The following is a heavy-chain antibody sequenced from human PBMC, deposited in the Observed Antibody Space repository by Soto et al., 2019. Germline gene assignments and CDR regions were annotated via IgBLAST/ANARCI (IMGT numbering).Heavy chain of an antibody. V-gene: IGHV1-69*01. CDR3: ARPDEGSYSSNHHYYYALDV. CDR1: GGIFRRYA. J-gene: IGHJ6*02. CDR2: IVPIFDIT. D-gene: IGHD3-16*01. Sequence: QVQLLQSGAEVKKSGSSVKVSCKVSGGIFRRYAISWVRQAPGQGLEWLGGIVPIFDITNYAQKFQGRVTITADESTRTAYMDLTSLRSEDTAVYYCARPDEGSYSSNHHYYYALDVWGQGTTVTVSS.